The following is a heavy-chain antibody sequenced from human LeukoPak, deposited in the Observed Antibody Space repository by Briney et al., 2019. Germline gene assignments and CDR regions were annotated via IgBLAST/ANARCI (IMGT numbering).Heavy chain of an antibody. Sequence: ASVKVSCKASGYTFMNYGLTWVRQAPGQGFQWMGWISAYTGSTNYAQKFQGRVTMPTDPSTSTAYMELRSLTSNDTAVYYCARTVGATGAFDIWGQGTMVIVSS. CDR1: GYTFMNYG. CDR2: ISAYTGST. J-gene: IGHJ3*02. CDR3: ARTVGATGAFDI. D-gene: IGHD1-26*01. V-gene: IGHV1-18*01.